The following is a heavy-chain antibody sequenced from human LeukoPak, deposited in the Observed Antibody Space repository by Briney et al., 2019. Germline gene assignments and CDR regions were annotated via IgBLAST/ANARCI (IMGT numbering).Heavy chain of an antibody. CDR1: GGSFSGHY. D-gene: IGHD2-2*01. Sequence: SETLSLTCAVYGGSFSGHYWTWIRQPPGKGLEWIGESTHSGSTNYNPSLKSRVTISVDTSKNQFSLKLTSVTAADTAVYHCARGRAGAAALDFWGPGTLVTVSS. CDR2: STHSGST. CDR3: ARGRAGAAALDF. J-gene: IGHJ4*02. V-gene: IGHV4-34*01.